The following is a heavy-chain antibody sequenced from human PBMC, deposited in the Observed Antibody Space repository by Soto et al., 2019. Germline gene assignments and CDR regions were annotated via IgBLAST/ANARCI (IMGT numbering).Heavy chain of an antibody. CDR3: GVGRTPYYFDY. Sequence: PGGSLRLSCAASGFTVTNSAMNWVRQVPGKGLEWVSSIRGSGAIPHYADSVKGRFSIFRDESNNTLYLQMNSLRAEDTAVYFCGVGRTPYYFDYWGQGALVTV. CDR1: GFTVTNSA. J-gene: IGHJ4*02. D-gene: IGHD1-26*01. V-gene: IGHV3-23*01. CDR2: IRGSGAIP.